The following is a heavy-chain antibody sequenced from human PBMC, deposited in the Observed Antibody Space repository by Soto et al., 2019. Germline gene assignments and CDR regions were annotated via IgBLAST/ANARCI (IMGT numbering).Heavy chain of an antibody. CDR2: ISSSSSYI. J-gene: IGHJ4*02. Sequence: GGSLRLSCAASGFTFSSYSMNWVRQAPGKGLEWVSSISSSSSYIYYADSVKGRFTISRDNAKNSLYLQMNSLRAEDTTVYYCGRNVFRGTPPINKGGREPLSTVS. D-gene: IGHD3-16*01. V-gene: IGHV3-21*01. CDR3: GRNVFRGTPPINK. CDR1: GFTFSSYS.